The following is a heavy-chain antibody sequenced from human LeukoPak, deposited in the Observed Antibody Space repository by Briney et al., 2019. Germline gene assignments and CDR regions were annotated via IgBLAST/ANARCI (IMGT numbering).Heavy chain of an antibody. CDR3: ARASGYSSGDNYYYYMDV. J-gene: IGHJ6*03. D-gene: IGHD6-19*01. CDR2: ISSSSSNI. V-gene: IGHV3-48*01. CDR1: GFTFSSFS. Sequence: PGGSVTLYCAASGFTFSSFSMNWVPQAPGQGREGVTYISSSSSNIYHADPGKVRITISKYNAKNSLDLQMNSLRAKDPAVYSCARASGYSSGDNYYYYMDVWGKGTTVTVSS.